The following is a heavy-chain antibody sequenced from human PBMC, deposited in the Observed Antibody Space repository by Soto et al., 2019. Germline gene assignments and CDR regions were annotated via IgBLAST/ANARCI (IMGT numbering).Heavy chain of an antibody. Sequence: GGSLRLSCAASGFTFSSYGMHWVRQAPGKGLEWVAVISYDGSNKYYADSVKGRFTISRDNPKNTLYLQMNSLRAEDTAVYYCARDYSSSGLNYYGMDVWGQGTTVTVSS. J-gene: IGHJ6*02. CDR2: ISYDGSNK. D-gene: IGHD6-6*01. CDR3: ARDYSSSGLNYYGMDV. CDR1: GFTFSSYG. V-gene: IGHV3-30*03.